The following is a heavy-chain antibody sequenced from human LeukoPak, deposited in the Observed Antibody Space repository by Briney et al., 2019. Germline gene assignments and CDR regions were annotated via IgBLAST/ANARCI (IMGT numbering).Heavy chain of an antibody. CDR3: ARTMWKITMVRGVIPYYFDY. CDR1: GGTFSSYA. J-gene: IGHJ4*02. Sequence: GASVKVSCKASGGTFSSYAISWVRQAPGQGLEWMGGIIPIFGTANYAQKFQGRVTITADESTSTAYMELSSLRSEDTAVYYCARTMWKITMVRGVIPYYFDYWGQGTLVTVSS. V-gene: IGHV1-69*13. D-gene: IGHD3-10*01. CDR2: IIPIFGTA.